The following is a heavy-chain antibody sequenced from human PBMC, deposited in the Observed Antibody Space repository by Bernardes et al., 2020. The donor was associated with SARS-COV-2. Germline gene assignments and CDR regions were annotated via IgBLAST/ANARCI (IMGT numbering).Heavy chain of an antibody. J-gene: IGHJ3*02. V-gene: IGHV3-66*01. Sequence: GGSLRLSCAASGITVSGSYMSWVRQAPGKGLECVSVIYSGGSTSYADAVKGRFTISRDNSKNTLYLQMNSLRVEDTGVYYCARGSKDGIDAFDIWGQGTMVTVSS. CDR3: ARGSKDGIDAFDI. CDR1: GITVSGSY. CDR2: IYSGGST. D-gene: IGHD1-1*01.